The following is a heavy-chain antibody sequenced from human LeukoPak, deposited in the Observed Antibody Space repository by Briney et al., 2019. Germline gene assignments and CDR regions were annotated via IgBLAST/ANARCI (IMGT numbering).Heavy chain of an antibody. Sequence: PGGSLRLSCAASGFTVSSNYMSWFRQAPGKGLEWVSLIYPDGNTYYADSVKGRFTITRGTSDNTLYLQMNSLRAEDTAVYYCARIFSNEFYYGSGSHLDYWGQGTLVTVSS. J-gene: IGHJ4*02. V-gene: IGHV3-66*01. D-gene: IGHD3-10*01. CDR3: ARIFSNEFYYGSGSHLDY. CDR1: GFTVSSNY. CDR2: IYPDGNT.